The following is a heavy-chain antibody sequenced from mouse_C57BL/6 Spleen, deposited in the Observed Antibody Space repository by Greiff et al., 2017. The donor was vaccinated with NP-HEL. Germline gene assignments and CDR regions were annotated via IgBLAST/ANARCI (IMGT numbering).Heavy chain of an antibody. J-gene: IGHJ2*01. CDR2: INPYNGGT. V-gene: IGHV1-19*01. CDR3: ASHDGYPDY. Sequence: VQLQQSGPVLVKPGASVKMSCKASGYTFTDYYMNWVKQSHGKSLEWIGVINPYNGGTSYNQKFKGKATLTVDKSSSTAYMELNSLTSEDSAVYYCASHDGYPDYWGQGTTLTVSS. D-gene: IGHD2-3*01. CDR1: GYTFTDYY.